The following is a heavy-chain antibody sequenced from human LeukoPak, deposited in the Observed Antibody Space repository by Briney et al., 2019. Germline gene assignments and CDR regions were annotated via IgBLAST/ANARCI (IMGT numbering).Heavy chain of an antibody. CDR2: IKQDGSET. CDR3: ARGTVTAPDY. J-gene: IGHJ4*02. V-gene: IGHV3-7*04. Sequence: PGGSLRLSCVASGFTFSSYWMSWVRQVPGKGLEWVANIKQDGSETYYVDSVRGRFTISRDNAKTSLYLQMNSLRVEDTAVYYCARGTVTAPDYWGQGTLVTVSS. CDR1: GFTFSSYW. D-gene: IGHD2-21*02.